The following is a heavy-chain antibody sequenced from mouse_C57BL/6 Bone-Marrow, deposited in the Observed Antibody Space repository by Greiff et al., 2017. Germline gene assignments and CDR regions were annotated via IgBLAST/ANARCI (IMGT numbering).Heavy chain of an antibody. V-gene: IGHV1-69*01. D-gene: IGHD1-1*01. CDR3: ARSDYGSSYWYVDV. CDR1: GYTFTSYW. Sequence: QVQLQQPGAELVMPGASVKLSCKASGYTFTSYWMHWVKQRPGQGLEWIGEIDPSDSYTNYNQQFKGKSTLTVDKSSSTAYMQLSSLTSEDSAVYYCARSDYGSSYWYVDVWGTGTTVTVSS. CDR2: IDPSDSYT. J-gene: IGHJ1*03.